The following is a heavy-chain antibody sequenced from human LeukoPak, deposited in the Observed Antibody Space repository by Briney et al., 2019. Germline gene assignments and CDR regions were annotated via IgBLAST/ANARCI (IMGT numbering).Heavy chain of an antibody. CDR2: INPTGTGT. D-gene: IGHD3-22*01. J-gene: IGHJ4*02. V-gene: IGHV1-46*01. Sequence: GASVKVSCKASGYTFINNWMHWVRQAPGQGLEWIGLINPTGTGTLYAQKFQGRVTMTRDMSTSTDYMELSSLRSEDTAVYYCAKDLYYDSSGYYNWGQGTLVTVSS. CDR1: GYTFINNW. CDR3: AKDLYYDSSGYYN.